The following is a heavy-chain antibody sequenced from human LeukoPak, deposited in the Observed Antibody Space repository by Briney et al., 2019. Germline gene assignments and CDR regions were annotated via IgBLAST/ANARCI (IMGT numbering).Heavy chain of an antibody. J-gene: IGHJ4*02. CDR2: IGTAGDP. Sequence: PGGSLRLSCAASGFTFSDYYMSWIRQAPGKGLEWVSAIGTAGDPYYPGSVKGRFTISRENAKNSLYLQMNSLRAGDTAVYYCARGDGSGSPYFDYWGQGTLVTVSS. CDR1: GFTFSDYY. D-gene: IGHD3-10*01. V-gene: IGHV3-13*05. CDR3: ARGDGSGSPYFDY.